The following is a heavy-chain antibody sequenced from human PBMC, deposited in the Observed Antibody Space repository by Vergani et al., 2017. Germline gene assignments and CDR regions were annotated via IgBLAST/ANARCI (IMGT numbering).Heavy chain of an antibody. Sequence: QVQLVESGGGVVQPGRSLRLSCAASGFTFSSYGMHWVRQAPGKGLEWVAVISHDGSNKYYADSVKGRFTISRDNSKNTLYLQLNSLRAEDTAVYYCAKSRERWLQFWWMDYWGQGTLVTVYS. CDR2: ISHDGSNK. D-gene: IGHD5-24*01. J-gene: IGHJ4*02. V-gene: IGHV3-30*18. CDR1: GFTFSSYG. CDR3: AKSRERWLQFWWMDY.